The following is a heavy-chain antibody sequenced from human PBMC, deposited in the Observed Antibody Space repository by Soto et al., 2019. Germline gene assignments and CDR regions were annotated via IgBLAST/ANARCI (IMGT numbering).Heavy chain of an antibody. Sequence: IRSLTCTVSRGSIISSYYDWSWIRQPPGKGLEWIGYIYYSGSTSYSPSLKSRLTISLDTSKNQFSLNLSSVTAADTAVYYCARTAEYVYQLLFNYWGQGTLVTVSS. D-gene: IGHD2-2*01. CDR1: RGSIISSYYD. V-gene: IGHV4-30-4*01. CDR3: ARTAEYVYQLLFNY. CDR2: IYYSGST. J-gene: IGHJ4*02.